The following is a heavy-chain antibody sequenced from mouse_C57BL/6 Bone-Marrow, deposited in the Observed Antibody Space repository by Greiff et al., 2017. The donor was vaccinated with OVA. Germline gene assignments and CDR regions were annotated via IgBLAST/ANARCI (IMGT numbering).Heavy chain of an antibody. CDR3: ARAGWLPYYFDY. Sequence: EVKLMESGPGLVKPSQSLSLTCSVTGYSITSGYYWNWIRQFPGNKLEWMGYISYDGSNNYNPSLKNRISITRDTSKNQFFLKLNSVTTEDTATYYCARAGWLPYYFDYWGQGTTLTVSS. CDR2: ISYDGSN. D-gene: IGHD2-2*01. V-gene: IGHV3-6*01. J-gene: IGHJ2*01. CDR1: GYSITSGYY.